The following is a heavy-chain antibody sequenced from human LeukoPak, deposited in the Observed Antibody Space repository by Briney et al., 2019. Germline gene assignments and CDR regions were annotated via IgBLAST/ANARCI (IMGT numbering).Heavy chain of an antibody. CDR1: GFTFSSYG. CDR3: AKDPGKYGDHDY. J-gene: IGHJ4*02. CDR2: ISGSGGST. Sequence: GGSLRLSCAASGFTFSSYGMSWVRQAPGKGLEWVSAISGSGGSTYYADSAKGRFTISRDNSKNTLYLQMNGLRAEDTAVYYCAKDPGKYGDHDYWGQGTLVTVSS. D-gene: IGHD4-17*01. V-gene: IGHV3-23*01.